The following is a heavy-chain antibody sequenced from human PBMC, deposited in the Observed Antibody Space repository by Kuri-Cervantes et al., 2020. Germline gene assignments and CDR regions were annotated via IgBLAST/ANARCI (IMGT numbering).Heavy chain of an antibody. CDR1: GGSISSGGYS. D-gene: IGHD1-26*01. Sequence: SETLSLTCAVSGGSISSGGYSWSWIRQPPGKGLEWIGYIYHSGSTYYNPSLKSRVTISVDRSKNQFSLKLSSVTAADTAVYYCARGARWELLLPYFDYWGQGTLVTVSS. V-gene: IGHV4-30-2*01. CDR3: ARGARWELLLPYFDY. CDR2: IYHSGST. J-gene: IGHJ4*02.